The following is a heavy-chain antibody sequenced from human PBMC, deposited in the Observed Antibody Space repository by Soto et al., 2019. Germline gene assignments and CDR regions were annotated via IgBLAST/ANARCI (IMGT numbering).Heavy chain of an antibody. CDR1: GYTFSSYG. J-gene: IGHJ4*02. CDR2: ISAYNGNT. Sequence: QVQLVQSGAEVKKPGASVKVSCKASGYTFSSYGIIGVRQAPGQGLEWMGWISAYNGNTKYAKKIQGRVTMTTDTSTTTAYTELRSLRSDDTAVYYCARDSPPVDYWGQGPLVTVSS. V-gene: IGHV1-18*01. CDR3: ARDSPPVDY.